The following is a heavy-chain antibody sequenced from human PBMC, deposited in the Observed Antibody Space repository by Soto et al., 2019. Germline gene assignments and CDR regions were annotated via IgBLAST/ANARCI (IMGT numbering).Heavy chain of an antibody. J-gene: IGHJ4*02. V-gene: IGHV1-18*01. CDR3: ARAVSSSWVDY. Sequence: ASVKVSCKASGYTFSSYGFSWVRQAPGHGLEWMGWISGYSGNTNYAQHLQGRVTMTTDTSTSTAYMEVRNLRSDDTAVYYCARAVSSSWVDYWGQGTLVTVSS. CDR2: ISGYSGNT. D-gene: IGHD6-13*01. CDR1: GYTFSSYG.